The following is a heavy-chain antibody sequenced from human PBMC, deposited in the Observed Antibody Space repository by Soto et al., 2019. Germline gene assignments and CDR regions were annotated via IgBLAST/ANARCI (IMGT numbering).Heavy chain of an antibody. CDR2: INHSGST. Sequence: QVQLQQWGAGLLKPSETLSLTCAVYGGSFSGYYWSWIRQPPGKGLEWIGEINHSGSTNYNPSLKSRVTISVDTSKNQFSLKLSSVTAADTAVYYCARARIRYSYGQSPLDYWGQGTLVTVSS. D-gene: IGHD5-18*01. V-gene: IGHV4-34*01. J-gene: IGHJ4*02. CDR1: GGSFSGYY. CDR3: ARARIRYSYGQSPLDY.